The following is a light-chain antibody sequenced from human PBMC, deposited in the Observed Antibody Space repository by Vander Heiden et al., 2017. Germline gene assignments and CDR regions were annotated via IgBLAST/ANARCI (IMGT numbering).Light chain of an antibody. J-gene: IGLJ1*01. V-gene: IGLV2-11*01. CDR1: SSDVGGYNY. CDR3: CSYAGSNTYV. CDR2: DVS. Sequence: QSALTQPRSVSGSPGQSVTISCTGTSSDVGGYNYVSWYQQHPGKAPKLMINDVSKRPSGVPDRFSGSKSGNTASLTISGLQAEEEADYYCCSYAGSNTYVFGTGTKVTVL.